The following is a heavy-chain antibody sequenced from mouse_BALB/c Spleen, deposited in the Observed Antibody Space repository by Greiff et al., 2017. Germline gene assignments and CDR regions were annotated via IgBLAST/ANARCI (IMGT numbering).Heavy chain of an antibody. CDR3: ARFGGNYAMDY. Sequence: QVQLQQPGAELVKPGAPVKLSCKASGYTFTSYWINWVKQRPGRGLEWIGRIDPSDSETHYNQKFKDKATLTVDKSSSTAYIQLSSLTSEDSAVYYCARFGGNYAMDYWGQGTSVTVSS. V-gene: IGHV1-69*02. J-gene: IGHJ4*01. D-gene: IGHD3-1*01. CDR2: IDPSDSET. CDR1: GYTFTSYW.